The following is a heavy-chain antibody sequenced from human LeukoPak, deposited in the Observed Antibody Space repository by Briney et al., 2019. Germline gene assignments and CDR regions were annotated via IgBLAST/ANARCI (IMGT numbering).Heavy chain of an antibody. V-gene: IGHV4-59*01. CDR3: ARGYGDFRVEGRYFHS. Sequence: SETLSLTCTVSDGSITNYDWSWVRQPPGKGLEFIGHVHYSGTANYNPSLRSRVTISIDTSKKHFFLTLKSVTAADTAVYHCARGYGDFRVEGRYFHSWDQGTLVTVSS. CDR2: VHYSGTA. D-gene: IGHD4-17*01. CDR1: DGSITNYD. J-gene: IGHJ4*02.